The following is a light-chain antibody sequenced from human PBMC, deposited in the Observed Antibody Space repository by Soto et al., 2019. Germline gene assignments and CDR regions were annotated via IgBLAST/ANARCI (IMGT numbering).Light chain of an antibody. Sequence: DIQMTQSPSSLSASVGDSVTITCRASQPISRYLSWYQQKPGKAPELLMYDASDLESGVPSRFSGRGSGTEFTLTINSLQPEDVATYYCQQSYSTSRTFGQGTKLEIK. CDR3: QQSYSTSRT. J-gene: IGKJ1*01. CDR2: DAS. CDR1: QPISRY. V-gene: IGKV1-39*01.